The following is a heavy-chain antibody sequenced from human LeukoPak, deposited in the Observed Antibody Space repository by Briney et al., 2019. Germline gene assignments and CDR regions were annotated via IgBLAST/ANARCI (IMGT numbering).Heavy chain of an antibody. Sequence: SQTLSLTCTVSGGSISSGGYYWSWIRQHPGKGLEWIGYIYYSGSTYYNPSLKSRVTISVDTSKNQFSLKLSSVTVADTAVYYCARGGTTVTTLGWFDPWGQGTLVTVSS. CDR2: IYYSGST. CDR1: GGSISSGGYY. V-gene: IGHV4-31*03. D-gene: IGHD4-17*01. J-gene: IGHJ5*02. CDR3: ARGGTTVTTLGWFDP.